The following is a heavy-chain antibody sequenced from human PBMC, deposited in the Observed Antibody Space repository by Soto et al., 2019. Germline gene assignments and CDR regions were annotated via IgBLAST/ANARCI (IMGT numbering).Heavy chain of an antibody. CDR2: IYYSGST. CDR1: GGSISSYY. D-gene: IGHD3-9*01. Sequence: QVQLQESGPGLVKPSETLSLTCTVSGGSISSYYWSWIRQPPGKGLEWIGYIYYSGSTNYNHSLKSRVTISVDTSKNQFSLKLSSVTAADTAVYYCARFTYDILTGDEQLGAFDIWGQGTMVTVSS. J-gene: IGHJ3*02. CDR3: ARFTYDILTGDEQLGAFDI. V-gene: IGHV4-59*01.